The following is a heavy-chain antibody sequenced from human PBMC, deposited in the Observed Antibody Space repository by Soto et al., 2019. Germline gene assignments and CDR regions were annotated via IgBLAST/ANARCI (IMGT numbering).Heavy chain of an antibody. D-gene: IGHD3-10*01. CDR3: ARDEPDTGEGFDI. Sequence: QVQLQESGPGLVKPSETLSLTCSVSGASMNTYFWSWIRQPAGKGVEWFGRVYTSGTTNYNPSLKRRVTMSVDTSKKQVSLKLISLTAADTGLYYCARDEPDTGEGFDIWGQGTMVTVSS. CDR1: GASMNTYF. CDR2: VYTSGTT. V-gene: IGHV4-4*07. J-gene: IGHJ3*02.